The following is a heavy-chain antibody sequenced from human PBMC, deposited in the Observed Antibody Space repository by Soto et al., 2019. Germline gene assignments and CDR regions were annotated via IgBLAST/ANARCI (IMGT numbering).Heavy chain of an antibody. CDR3: ARVGSGYSYGRNFDY. J-gene: IGHJ4*02. Sequence: SVKVSCKASGGTFSSYAISWVRQAPGQGLEWMGGIIPIFGTANYTQKFQGRVTMTTDTSTSTAYMELRSLRSDDTAVYYCARVGSGYSYGRNFDYWGQGTLVTVSS. CDR2: IIPIFGTA. D-gene: IGHD5-18*01. V-gene: IGHV1-69*05. CDR1: GGTFSSYA.